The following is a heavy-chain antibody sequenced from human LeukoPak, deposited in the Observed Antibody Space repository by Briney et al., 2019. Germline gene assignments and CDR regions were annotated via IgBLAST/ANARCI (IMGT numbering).Heavy chain of an antibody. CDR2: ISAYNGNT. Sequence: ASVKVSCKASGGTFSSYTISWVRQAPGQGLEWMGWISAYNGNTNYAQKLQGRVTMTTDTSTSTAYMELRSLRSDDTAVYYCARAGIAAARPHQKQADYWGQGTLVTVSS. CDR3: ARAGIAAARPHQKQADY. CDR1: GGTFSSYT. D-gene: IGHD6-13*01. J-gene: IGHJ4*02. V-gene: IGHV1-18*01.